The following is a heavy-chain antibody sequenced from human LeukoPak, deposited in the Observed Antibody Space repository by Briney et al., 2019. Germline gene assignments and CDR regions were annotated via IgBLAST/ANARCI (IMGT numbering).Heavy chain of an antibody. D-gene: IGHD5-12*01. Sequence: GGSLTLSYAASGFTFSCYEMNWVRQAPGKGLEWVSYISSSGSTIYYADSVKGRFTISRDNAKNTLYLQMNSLRAEDTAVYYCARDQSGIVATITFDYWGQGILVTVSS. J-gene: IGHJ4*02. CDR2: ISSSGSTI. CDR3: ARDQSGIVATITFDY. V-gene: IGHV3-48*03. CDR1: GFTFSCYE.